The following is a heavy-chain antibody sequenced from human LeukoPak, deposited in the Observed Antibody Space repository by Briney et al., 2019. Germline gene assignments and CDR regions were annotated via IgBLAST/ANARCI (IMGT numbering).Heavy chain of an antibody. CDR3: ARGDYDFWSGYLDY. J-gene: IGHJ4*02. Sequence: PSETLSLTCTASGGSISSGSYYWSWIRQPAGKGLEWIGRIYTSGSTNYNPSLKSRVTISVDTSKNQFSLKLSSVTAADTAVYYCARGDYDFWSGYLDYWGQGTLVTVSS. CDR1: GGSISSGSYY. CDR2: IYTSGST. D-gene: IGHD3-3*01. V-gene: IGHV4-61*02.